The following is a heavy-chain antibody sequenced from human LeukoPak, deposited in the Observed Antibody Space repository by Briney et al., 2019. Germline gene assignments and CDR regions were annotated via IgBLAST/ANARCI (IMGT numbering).Heavy chain of an antibody. V-gene: IGHV1-2*02. CDR3: ASLPRSSGSYYNY. D-gene: IGHD3-10*01. CDR2: ITPDSGDT. J-gene: IGHJ4*02. Sequence: VSMKVSCKASGYTFTAQYLHWVRQAPGQGLEWMGWITPDSGDTKYAQKFQGRVTMTSDTSTNTGYMELSRVKSDDTAVYYCASLPRSSGSYYNYWGQGILVTVSS. CDR1: GYTFTAQY.